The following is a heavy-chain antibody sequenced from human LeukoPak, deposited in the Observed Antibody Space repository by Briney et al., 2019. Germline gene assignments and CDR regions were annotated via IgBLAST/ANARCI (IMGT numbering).Heavy chain of an antibody. CDR2: ISYDGKEK. Sequence: GGSLRLSCVASGFTFSSDAMHWVRQAPGKGLEWVAVISYDGKEKYHADSVKGRFTISRDNSKNTLYLQMNSLRADDTAVYYCAKGGLVHRFDPWGQGTLVTVSS. J-gene: IGHJ5*02. CDR3: AKGGLVHRFDP. CDR1: GFTFSSDA. V-gene: IGHV3-30*04.